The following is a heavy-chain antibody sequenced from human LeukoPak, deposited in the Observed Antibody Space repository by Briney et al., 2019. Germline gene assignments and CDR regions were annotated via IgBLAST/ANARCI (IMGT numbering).Heavy chain of an antibody. CDR1: GLTFNDAW. V-gene: IGHV3-15*01. CDR3: TTDAGYSSRWYNY. Sequence: GGSLRLSCAVSGLTFNDAWVSWVRQAPGKGLEWVGRIKSKTDGGTTDYAAPVKGRFTISRDDSKNTLYLQMNSLKTEDTAVYYCTTDAGYSSRWYNYWGQGTLVTVSS. D-gene: IGHD6-13*01. J-gene: IGHJ4*02. CDR2: IKSKTDGGTT.